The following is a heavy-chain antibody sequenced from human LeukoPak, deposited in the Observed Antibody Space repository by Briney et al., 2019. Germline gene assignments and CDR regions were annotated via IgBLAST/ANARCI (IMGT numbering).Heavy chain of an antibody. J-gene: IGHJ4*02. D-gene: IGHD5-18*01. CDR3: AKTFNRAYTYGPADN. CDR1: GITFSRYG. V-gene: IGHV3-30*02. CDR2: IRYDGSNL. Sequence: PGGSLRLSCAASGITFSRYGMHWVRQAPGKGLEWVAFIRYDGSNLYYGDSVKGRFTISRDNSKNTLYLQMNSLSAEDTAIYYCAKTFNRAYTYGPADNWGQGTLVTVSS.